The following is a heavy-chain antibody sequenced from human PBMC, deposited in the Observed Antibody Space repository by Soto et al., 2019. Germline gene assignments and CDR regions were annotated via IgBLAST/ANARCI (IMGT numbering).Heavy chain of an antibody. CDR2: IYHSGST. V-gene: IGHV4-30-2*01. CDR1: GGSISSGGYS. CDR3: ARDGGYGDYVGAFDI. D-gene: IGHD4-17*01. J-gene: IGHJ3*02. Sequence: SETLSLTCAVSGGSISSGGYSWRWIRQPPGQGLEWIGYIYHSGSTYYNPPLKSRVTISVDRSKNQFSLKLSSVTAADTAVYYCARDGGYGDYVGAFDIWGQGTMVTVSS.